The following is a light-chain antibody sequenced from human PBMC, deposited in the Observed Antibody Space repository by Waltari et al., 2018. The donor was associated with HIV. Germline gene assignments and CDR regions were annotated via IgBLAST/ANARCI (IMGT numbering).Light chain of an antibody. CDR1: QSISPW. V-gene: IGKV1-5*03. Sequence: DIHMTQSPSTLSASVGDTVTITCRASQSISPWLAWYQQKPGKAPKLLIYKTSTLQTGVASRFSGSGSGSEFTLTIDNVQPDDFATYFCQQFNSNSGYTFGQGTNLDI. J-gene: IGKJ2*01. CDR3: QQFNSNSGYT. CDR2: KTS.